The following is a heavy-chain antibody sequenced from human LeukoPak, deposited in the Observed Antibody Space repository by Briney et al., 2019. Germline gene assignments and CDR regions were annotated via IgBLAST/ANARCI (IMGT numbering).Heavy chain of an antibody. J-gene: IGHJ4*02. CDR2: IYYSGST. D-gene: IGHD5-18*01. CDR1: GGSISSSSYY. Sequence: SKTLSLTCTVSGGSISSSSYYWGWIRQPPGKGLEWIGSIYYSGSTYYNPSLKSRVTISVDTSKNQFSLKLSSVTAADTAVYYCARGRGYSYAFDYWGQGTLVTVSS. CDR3: ARGRGYSYAFDY. V-gene: IGHV4-39*01.